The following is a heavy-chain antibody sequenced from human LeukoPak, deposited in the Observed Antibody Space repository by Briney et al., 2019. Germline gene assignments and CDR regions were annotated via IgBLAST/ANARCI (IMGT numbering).Heavy chain of an antibody. CDR2: IYYSGST. CDR3: ARRTNSGDFDY. V-gene: IGHV4-39*01. J-gene: IGHJ4*02. Sequence: SETLSLTCTVSGGSIGRSSYYWGWIRQPPGKGLEWIGSIYYSGSTYYNPSLKSRVTISVDTSKNQFSLKLSSVTAADTAVYYCARRTNSGDFDYWGQGTLVTVSS. CDR1: GGSIGRSSYY. D-gene: IGHD2-8*01.